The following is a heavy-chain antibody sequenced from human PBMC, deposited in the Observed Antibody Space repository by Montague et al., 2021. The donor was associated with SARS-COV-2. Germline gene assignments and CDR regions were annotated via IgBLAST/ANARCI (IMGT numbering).Heavy chain of an antibody. CDR3: ARDGKYYYDSSGYYYPPSWGNYYYYGMDV. CDR2: IWYDGSNK. D-gene: IGHD3-22*01. V-gene: IGHV3-33*01. J-gene: IGHJ6*02. Sequence: SLRLSCAASGFTFSSYGMHWVRQAPGKGLEWVAVIWYDGSNKYYADSVXGRFTISRDNSKNTLYLQMNSLRAEDTAVYYCARDGKYYYDSSGYYYPPSWGNYYYYGMDVWGQGTTVTVSS. CDR1: GFTFSSYG.